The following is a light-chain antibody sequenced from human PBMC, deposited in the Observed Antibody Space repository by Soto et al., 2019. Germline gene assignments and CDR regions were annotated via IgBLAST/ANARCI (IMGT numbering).Light chain of an antibody. J-gene: IGLJ1*01. Sequence: QSVLTQPPSASGTPGQRVTISCSGSSFNIGSNYVYWYHQLPGTAPKLLIYRDNQRPSGVPDRFSGSKSGTSASLAISGLRSEDESDYYCAAWDDSLSGPVFGTGSKLTVL. CDR1: SFNIGSNY. CDR3: AAWDDSLSGPV. V-gene: IGLV1-47*01. CDR2: RDN.